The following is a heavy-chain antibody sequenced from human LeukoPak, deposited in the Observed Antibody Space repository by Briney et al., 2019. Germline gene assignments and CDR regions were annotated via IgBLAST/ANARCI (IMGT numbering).Heavy chain of an antibody. J-gene: IGHJ4*02. V-gene: IGHV3-30*18. CDR1: GFTFSSYG. Sequence: PGGSLRLSCAASGFTFSSYGMHWVRQAPGKGLEWVAVISYDGSNKYYADSVKGRFTISRDNSKNTLYLQMNSLRAEDTAVYYCAKETGTTRSFDYWGQGTLVTVSS. CDR3: AKETGTTRSFDY. D-gene: IGHD1-7*01. CDR2: ISYDGSNK.